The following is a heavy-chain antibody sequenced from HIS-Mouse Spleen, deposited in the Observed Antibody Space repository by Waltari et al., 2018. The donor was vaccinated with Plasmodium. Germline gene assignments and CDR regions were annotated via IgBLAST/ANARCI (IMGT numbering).Heavy chain of an antibody. CDR2: VSGYNGNT. V-gene: IGHV1-18*01. J-gene: IGHJ4*02. CDR3: ARLLPWVHGHFDY. CDR1: GYNFSHLG. D-gene: IGHD1-26*01. Sequence: QVQPLQLGAAGKTPGSAAKVSSKASGYNFSHLGISWVRRAPGKGLEWMGWVSGYNGNTNYAQKVQGRVTMTTDTSTSTAYMELRSLRSADTAVYYCARLLPWVHGHFDYWGQGTLVTVSS.